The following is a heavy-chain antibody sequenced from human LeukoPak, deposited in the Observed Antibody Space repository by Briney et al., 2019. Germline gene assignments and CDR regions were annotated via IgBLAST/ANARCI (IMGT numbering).Heavy chain of an antibody. CDR1: GFTFSGHY. D-gene: IGHD2-2*03. V-gene: IGHV3-23*01. CDR2: IGGSGTRT. J-gene: IGHJ4*02. CDR3: AKDSHWILFDD. Sequence: GGSLRLSCAASGFTFSGHYMDWVRQAPGKGLEWVSGIGGSGTRTYYADSVKGRFTISRDNSKNTLYLQMNSLRDEDTAVYYCAKDSHWILFDDWGQGTLVTVSS.